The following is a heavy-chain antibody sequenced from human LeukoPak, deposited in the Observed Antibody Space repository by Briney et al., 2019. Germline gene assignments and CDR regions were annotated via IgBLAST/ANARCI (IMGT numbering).Heavy chain of an antibody. J-gene: IGHJ4*02. CDR3: AKQTPPYGDYDY. CDR1: GFTFSTYA. V-gene: IGHV3-23*01. Sequence: GESLRLSCAASGFTFSTYAMNWVRQAPGKGLEGVSAISGSGSSTYYADSVKGRFTISRDNSKNTLYLQMNSLRAEDTAVYYCAKQTPPYGDYDYWGQGTLVTVSS. D-gene: IGHD4-17*01. CDR2: ISGSGSST.